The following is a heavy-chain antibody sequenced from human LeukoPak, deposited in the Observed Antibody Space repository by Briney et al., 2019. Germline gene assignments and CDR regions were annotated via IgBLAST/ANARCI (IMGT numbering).Heavy chain of an antibody. Sequence: PSETLSLTCTVSGDSISSYYWSWIRQPPGKGLKWIGCSYYSGSTNYNPSLKSRVTISVDTSKNQFSLKLSSVTAADTAVYYCARDVVGGGNFDYWGQGTLVTVSS. D-gene: IGHD1-26*01. CDR1: GDSISSYY. CDR2: SYYSGST. V-gene: IGHV4-59*01. J-gene: IGHJ4*02. CDR3: ARDVVGGGNFDY.